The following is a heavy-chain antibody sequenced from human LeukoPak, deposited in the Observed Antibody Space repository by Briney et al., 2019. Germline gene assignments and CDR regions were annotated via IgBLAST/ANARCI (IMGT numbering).Heavy chain of an antibody. CDR1: GGTLTSGGYS. J-gene: IGHJ3*02. Sequence: SETLSLTCAVSGGTLTSGGYSWSWIRQSPGKALEWIGYIYYSGSAYYNPSLKSRVTISVDTSKNQFSLKLSSVTAADTAVYYCARALGSGSNFDIWGQGTMVTVSS. D-gene: IGHD6-19*01. V-gene: IGHV4-30-4*07. CDR3: ARALGSGSNFDI. CDR2: IYYSGSA.